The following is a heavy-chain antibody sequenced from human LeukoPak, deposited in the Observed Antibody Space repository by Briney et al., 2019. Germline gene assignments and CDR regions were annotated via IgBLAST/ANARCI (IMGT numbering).Heavy chain of an antibody. Sequence: PSETLSLTCTVSGYSISSGYYWGWIRQPPGKGLEWIGSIYHSGSTYYNPSLKSPVTISVDTSKNQFSLKLSSVTAADTAVYYCARSGMYYYDSSGYDYWGQGTLVTVSS. CDR2: IYHSGST. D-gene: IGHD3-22*01. CDR3: ARSGMYYYDSSGYDY. J-gene: IGHJ4*02. V-gene: IGHV4-38-2*02. CDR1: GYSISSGYY.